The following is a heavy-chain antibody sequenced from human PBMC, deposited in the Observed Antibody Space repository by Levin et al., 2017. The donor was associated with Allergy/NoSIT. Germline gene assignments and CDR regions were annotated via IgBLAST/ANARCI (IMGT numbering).Heavy chain of an antibody. CDR1: GGSLSNFA. V-gene: IGHV1-69*13. CDR3: ARDRGLGVTYSGGGSTSPFDY. CDR2: IIPIFGTT. Sequence: SVKVSCKASGGSLSNFALSWVRQAPGQGLEWIGGIIPIFGTTTYAPKFQGRVTLSADESTRSAYMEISSLTSGDTAVYYCARDRGLGVTYSGGGSTSPFDYWGQGALVTVSS. J-gene: IGHJ4*02. D-gene: IGHD4-23*01.